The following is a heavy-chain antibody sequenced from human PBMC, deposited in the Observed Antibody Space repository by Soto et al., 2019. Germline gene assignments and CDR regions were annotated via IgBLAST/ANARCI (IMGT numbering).Heavy chain of an antibody. J-gene: IGHJ6*02. V-gene: IGHV4-59*01. CDR3: ARGALGGSLYYYYGMDV. D-gene: IGHD3-10*01. Sequence: QVQLQESGPGLVKPSETLSLTCTVSGGSISSYYWSWIRQPPGKGLEWLGYIYYSGSTNYNPSLKSRVTISVDTSKNQFSLKLSSVTAADTAVYYCARGALGGSLYYYYGMDVWGQGTTVTVSS. CDR2: IYYSGST. CDR1: GGSISSYY.